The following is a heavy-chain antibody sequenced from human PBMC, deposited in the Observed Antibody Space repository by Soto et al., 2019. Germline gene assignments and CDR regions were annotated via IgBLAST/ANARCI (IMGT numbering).Heavy chain of an antibody. Sequence: GGSLRLSCAASRFTFSDYYMSWFRQAPGKGLEWVSYISGSGSTIHDADSVKGRFTISRDNAKNSLDLQMNSLRAEDTAVYYCARLGSIAAAGTPDYWGQGTLVTVSS. CDR2: ISGSGSTI. J-gene: IGHJ4*02. D-gene: IGHD6-13*01. CDR3: ARLGSIAAAGTPDY. CDR1: RFTFSDYY. V-gene: IGHV3-11*01.